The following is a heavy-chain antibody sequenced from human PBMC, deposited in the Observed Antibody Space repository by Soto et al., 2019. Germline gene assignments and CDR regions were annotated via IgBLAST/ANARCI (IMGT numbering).Heavy chain of an antibody. Sequence: QVQLVQSGAEVKKPGSSVKVSCKASGGAFSSYAINWVRQAPGQGLEWMGGIIPIFGTANYAQKFQGRVTITADESTNTAYLELSSLRSEDTAVYYCARSGRLRLGELSAPFAYWGQGTLVTVSS. D-gene: IGHD3-16*02. J-gene: IGHJ4*02. CDR3: ARSGRLRLGELSAPFAY. CDR2: IIPIFGTA. V-gene: IGHV1-69*01. CDR1: GGAFSSYA.